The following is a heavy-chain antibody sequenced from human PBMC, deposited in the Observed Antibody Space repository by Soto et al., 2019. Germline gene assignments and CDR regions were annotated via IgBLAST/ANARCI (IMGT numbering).Heavy chain of an antibody. Sequence: LVESGGGGAQPGRSLRLSCATSGFRFGPSGMHWVRQAPGKGLEWVAIIWNDGSTTYYADSVRDRFTISRDNSENPLYPQINSLRDEYTAVYYCARDGSHYDVDYWGQGPLVTVS. CDR1: GFRFGPSG. V-gene: IGHV3-33*01. J-gene: IGHJ4*02. D-gene: IGHD4-4*01. CDR3: ARDGSHYDVDY. CDR2: IWNDGSTT.